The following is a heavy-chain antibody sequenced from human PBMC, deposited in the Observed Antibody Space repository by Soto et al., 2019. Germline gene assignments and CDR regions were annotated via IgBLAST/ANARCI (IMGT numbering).Heavy chain of an antibody. Sequence: SEPLSLTCTVSGGSISSGGYYLSRIRPHPGKGLEWIGYIYYSGSTYYNPSLKSRVTISVDTSKNQFSLKLSSVTAADTAVYYCASYYCSGGSCYKATGWFDPWGQGTLVTVSS. J-gene: IGHJ5*02. CDR3: ASYYCSGGSCYKATGWFDP. D-gene: IGHD2-15*01. V-gene: IGHV4-31*03. CDR2: IYYSGST. CDR1: GGSISSGGYY.